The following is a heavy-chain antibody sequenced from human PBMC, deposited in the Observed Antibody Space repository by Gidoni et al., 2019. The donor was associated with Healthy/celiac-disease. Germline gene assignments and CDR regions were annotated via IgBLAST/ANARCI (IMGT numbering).Heavy chain of an antibody. V-gene: IGHV4-59*01. D-gene: IGHD6-13*01. CDR2: IYYSGST. J-gene: IGHJ1*01. CDR3: ARAAVTIAAAGTVGAEYFQH. CDR1: GGSISSYY. Sequence: QVQLQESGPGLVKPSETLSLTCTVSGGSISSYYWSWIRQPPGKGLEWIGYIYYSGSTNYNPSLKSRVTISVDTSKNQFSLKLSSVTAADTAVYYCARAAVTIAAAGTVGAEYFQHWGQGTLVTVSS.